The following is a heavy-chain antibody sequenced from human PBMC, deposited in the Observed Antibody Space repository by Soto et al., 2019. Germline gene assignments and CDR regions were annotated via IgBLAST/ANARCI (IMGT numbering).Heavy chain of an antibody. CDR1: GGSVSSGSYY. D-gene: IGHD6-19*01. Sequence: QVQLQESGPGLVKPSETLSLTCTVSGGSVSSGSYYWSWIRQPPGKGLEWIGYIYYSGSTNYNPSLKSRVTISVDTSKNQFSLKLSSVTAADTAVYYCARAVAGMCFDYWGQGTLVTVSS. CDR3: ARAVAGMCFDY. CDR2: IYYSGST. J-gene: IGHJ4*02. V-gene: IGHV4-61*01.